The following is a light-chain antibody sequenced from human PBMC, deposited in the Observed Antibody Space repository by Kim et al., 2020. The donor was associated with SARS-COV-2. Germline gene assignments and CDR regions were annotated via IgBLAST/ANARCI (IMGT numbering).Light chain of an antibody. CDR2: GAS. J-gene: IGKJ4*01. CDR3: QQSHSTPLLT. Sequence: DIQMTQFPSSLAASVGDRVTIGCRASQSISTYLNWYQQKPGKAPKLLIYGASTLQSGVPSRFSGSGSGTDFILTISSLQPEDFATYYCQQSHSTPLLTFGGGTKLEI. V-gene: IGKV1-39*01. CDR1: QSISTY.